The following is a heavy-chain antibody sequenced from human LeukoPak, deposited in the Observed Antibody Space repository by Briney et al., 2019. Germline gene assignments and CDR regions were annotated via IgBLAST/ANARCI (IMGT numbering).Heavy chain of an antibody. CDR2: IKQDGSEK. CDR3: ARDKRIVVVPAAIPDNWFDP. J-gene: IGHJ5*02. Sequence: GGSLRLSCAASGFTFSSYWMSWVRQAPGKGLEWVANIKQDGSEKYYVDSVKGRFTISRDNAKNSLYLQMNSLRAEDTVVYYCARDKRIVVVPAAIPDNWFDPWGQGTLVTVSS. CDR1: GFTFSSYW. D-gene: IGHD2-2*02. V-gene: IGHV3-7*01.